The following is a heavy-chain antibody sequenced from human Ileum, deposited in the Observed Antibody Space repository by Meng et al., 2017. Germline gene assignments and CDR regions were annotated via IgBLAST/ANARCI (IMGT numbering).Heavy chain of an antibody. Sequence: QVQLNQWGAGLLKPSETLSLTCAVVGGSFNDYHWSWVRQSPGKGLEWIGQIHHSGRTNYKSSLERRVTISVDTSKSQFSLKLTSVTAADTAMYYCVRGPARETHDFDYWGQGALVTVSS. CDR1: GGSFNDYH. CDR3: VRGPARETHDFDY. CDR2: IHHSGRT. D-gene: IGHD1-26*01. V-gene: IGHV4-34*01. J-gene: IGHJ4*02.